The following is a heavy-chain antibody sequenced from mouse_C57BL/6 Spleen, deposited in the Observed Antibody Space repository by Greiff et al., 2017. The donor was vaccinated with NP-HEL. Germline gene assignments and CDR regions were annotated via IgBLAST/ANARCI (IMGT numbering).Heavy chain of an antibody. D-gene: IGHD2-4*01. J-gene: IGHJ2*01. Sequence: QVQLKESGPGILQPSQTLSLTCSFSGFSLSTFGMGVGWIRQPSGQGLEWLAHIWWDDDKYYNPALKSRLTISKDTSKNQVFLKIANVDTADTATYYCARMRNYDYDAVLFDYWGQGTTLTVSS. CDR3: ARMRNYDYDAVLFDY. CDR1: GFSLSTFGMG. V-gene: IGHV8-8*01. CDR2: IWWDDDK.